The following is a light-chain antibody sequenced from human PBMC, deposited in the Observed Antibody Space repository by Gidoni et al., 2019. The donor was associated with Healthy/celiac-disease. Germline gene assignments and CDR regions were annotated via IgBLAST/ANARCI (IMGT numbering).Light chain of an antibody. CDR1: QSISSY. CDR3: QQSYSTPR. Sequence: DSQLTQSPSSLSASVGDRVTITGRASQSISSYLNWYQQKPGKAPKLLIYAASSLQSGFPSRFSGSGSGTDFTLTISSLQPEDFATYYCQQSYSTPRFGQGTRLEIK. V-gene: IGKV1-39*01. J-gene: IGKJ5*01. CDR2: AAS.